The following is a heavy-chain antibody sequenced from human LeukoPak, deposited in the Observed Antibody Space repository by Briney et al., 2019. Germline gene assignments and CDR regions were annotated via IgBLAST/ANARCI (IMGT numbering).Heavy chain of an antibody. V-gene: IGHV4-59*06. Sequence: SETLSLTCTVSGGSISSYHWSWLRQHPGKGLEWIGYIHYRGTTYYNPSLESRVTVSADTSKNQFSLKLNSVTAADTAVYYCAREKAFDSSVSYSNPFDSWGLGTLVTVSS. CDR3: AREKAFDSSVSYSNPFDS. D-gene: IGHD3-22*01. J-gene: IGHJ4*02. CDR2: IHYRGTT. CDR1: GGSISSYH.